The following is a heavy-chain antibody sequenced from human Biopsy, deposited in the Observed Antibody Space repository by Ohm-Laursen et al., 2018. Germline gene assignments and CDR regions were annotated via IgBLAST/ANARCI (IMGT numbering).Heavy chain of an antibody. D-gene: IGHD1-26*01. CDR3: ARGEGSSWFDP. CDR1: TGTFDSYG. J-gene: IGHJ5*02. CDR2: IIPIPNVA. V-gene: IGHV1-69*10. Sequence: SVKVSCKASTGTFDSYGVTWVRQAPGQGLEWMGGIIPIPNVATYAQKFQGRITITADESTSTAYMELSSLTSDDTAVYFCARGEGSSWFDPWGHGTLVTVSS.